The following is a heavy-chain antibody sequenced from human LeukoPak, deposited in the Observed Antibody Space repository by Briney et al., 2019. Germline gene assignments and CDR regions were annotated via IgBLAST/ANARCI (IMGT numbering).Heavy chain of an antibody. D-gene: IGHD1-26*01. CDR1: GYTFTGYY. Sequence: GASVTASCKASGYTFTGYYMHWVRQAPGQGLEWMGWINPNSGGTNYAQKFQGRVTMTRDTSISTAYMELSRLRSDDTAVYYCARGTKRYSGSYYVYWGQGTLVTVSS. CDR2: INPNSGGT. CDR3: ARGTKRYSGSYYVY. J-gene: IGHJ4*02. V-gene: IGHV1-2*02.